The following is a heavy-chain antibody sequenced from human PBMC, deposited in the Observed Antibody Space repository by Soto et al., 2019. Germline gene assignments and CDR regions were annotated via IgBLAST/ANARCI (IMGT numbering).Heavy chain of an antibody. V-gene: IGHV4-39*07. J-gene: IGHJ4*02. CDR2: INHSGST. CDR3: ATTLFTYSSKFPGLGPLGY. D-gene: IGHD6-13*01. CDR1: GTSISSINYY. Sequence: SETLSLTCTVSGTSISSINYYWSWIRQPPGKGLEWIGEINHSGSTNYNPSLKSRVTISVDTSKNQFSLKLSSVTAADTAVYYCATTLFTYSSKFPGLGPLGYWGQGTLVTVSS.